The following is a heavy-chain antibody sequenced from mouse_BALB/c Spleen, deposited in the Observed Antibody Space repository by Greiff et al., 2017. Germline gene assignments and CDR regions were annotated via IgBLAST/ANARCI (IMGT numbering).Heavy chain of an antibody. V-gene: IGHV3-6*02. J-gene: IGHJ4*01. CDR2: ISYDGSN. CDR3: AHRAMDY. CDR1: GYSITSGYY. Sequence: ESGPGLVKPSQSLSLTCSVTGYSITSGYYWNWIRQFPGNKLEWMGYISYDGSNNYNPSLKNRISITRDTSKNQFFLKLNSVTTEDTATYYCAHRAMDYWGQGTSVTVSS. D-gene: IGHD2-14*01.